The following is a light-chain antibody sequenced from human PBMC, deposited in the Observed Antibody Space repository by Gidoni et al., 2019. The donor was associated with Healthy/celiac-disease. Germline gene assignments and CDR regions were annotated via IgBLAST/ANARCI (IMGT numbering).Light chain of an antibody. V-gene: IGLV2-14*03. J-gene: IGLJ2*01. CDR1: SSDVGGYNY. Sequence: QSALTQPASVSGSPGHSITISCTGTSSDVGGYNYISWYQQHPGKAPKLMIYDVSNRPSGVSNRFSGSKSGNTASLTISGLQAEDEADYYCSSYTSSSTRVFVGGTKLTVL. CDR2: DVS. CDR3: SSYTSSSTRV.